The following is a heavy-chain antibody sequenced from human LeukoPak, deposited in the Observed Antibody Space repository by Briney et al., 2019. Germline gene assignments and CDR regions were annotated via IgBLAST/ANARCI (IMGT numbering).Heavy chain of an antibody. CDR2: ISGSGGST. CDR1: GLTFSSYG. V-gene: IGHV3-23*01. Sequence: GGSLRLSCAASGLTFSSYGMSWVRQAPGTGLEWVSAISGSGGSTYYADSVKGRFTISRDNSKNTLYLQMNSLRAEDTALYYCAKEGGTTVTNSQGFDSWGQGTLVTVSS. CDR3: AKEGGTTVTNSQGFDS. J-gene: IGHJ4*02. D-gene: IGHD4-17*01.